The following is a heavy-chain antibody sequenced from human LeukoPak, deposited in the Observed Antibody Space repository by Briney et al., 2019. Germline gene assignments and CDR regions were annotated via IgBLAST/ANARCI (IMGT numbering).Heavy chain of an antibody. V-gene: IGHV1-46*01. J-gene: IGHJ6*02. D-gene: IGHD3-10*01. CDR3: ARGYGSPTYYYGMDV. Sequence: ASVKVSCKASGYTFTSYYMHWVRQAPGQGLEWMGIINPSGGSTSYAQKFQGRVTMTRDTSTSTVYMELSSLRSEDMAVYYCARGYGSPTYYYGMDVWGQGTTVTVSS. CDR1: GYTFTSYY. CDR2: INPSGGST.